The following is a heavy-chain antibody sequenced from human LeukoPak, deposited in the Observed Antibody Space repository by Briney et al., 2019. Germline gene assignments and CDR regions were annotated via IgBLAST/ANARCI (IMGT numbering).Heavy chain of an antibody. Sequence: ASVKVSCKASGYTFTSYGISRVRQAPGQGLEWMGWISAYNSNTNYAQKLQGRVTMTTDTSTSTAYMELRSLRSDDTAVYYCARLPRAKCVDYWGQGTVVTVSS. J-gene: IGHJ4*02. D-gene: IGHD3-10*01. CDR3: ARLPRAKCVDY. CDR2: ISAYNSNT. V-gene: IGHV1-18*01. CDR1: GYTFTSYG.